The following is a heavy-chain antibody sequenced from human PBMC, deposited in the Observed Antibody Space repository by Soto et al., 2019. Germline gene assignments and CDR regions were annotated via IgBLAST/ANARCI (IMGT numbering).Heavy chain of an antibody. V-gene: IGHV4-59*01. J-gene: IGHJ5*02. Sequence: PSETLSLTCTVSGGSMSSYYWSWIRQPPGKGLEWIGYIYYSGSTIYNHSLKSRVTISVDTSKNQFSLKLSSVTAADTAVYYCARYGSGSSVWFDPWGQGTLVTVSS. D-gene: IGHD3-10*01. CDR1: GGSMSSYY. CDR2: IYYSGST. CDR3: ARYGSGSSVWFDP.